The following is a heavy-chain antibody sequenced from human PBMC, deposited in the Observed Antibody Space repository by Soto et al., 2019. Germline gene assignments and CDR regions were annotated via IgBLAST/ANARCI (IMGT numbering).Heavy chain of an antibody. J-gene: IGHJ6*02. D-gene: IGHD2-15*01. Sequence: GGSLRLSCAGSGFTFSTYAVHWVRQAPGKGLEWVALISFDGSNEYYADSVRGRFTISRDNSKNTLYLQMNSLRAEDTAVYYCARSTDSKDRYYYYGMDVWGQGTTVTVSS. CDR2: ISFDGSNE. V-gene: IGHV3-30*04. CDR3: ARSTDSKDRYYYYGMDV. CDR1: GFTFSTYA.